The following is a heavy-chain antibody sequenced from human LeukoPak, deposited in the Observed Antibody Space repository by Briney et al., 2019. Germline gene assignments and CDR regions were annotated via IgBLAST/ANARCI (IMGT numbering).Heavy chain of an antibody. CDR3: ARGYGDNSGAFDI. CDR2: IYYSGRT. D-gene: IGHD4-23*01. V-gene: IGHV4-30-2*01. CDR1: GGSIMVAAYS. J-gene: IGHJ3*02. Sequence: SETQSLTCTVSGGSIMVAAYSWSWIRQPPGKGLEWIGYIYYSGRTYYNPSLKSRVTISLDRSKNQFSLKLSSVTAADTAVYFCARGYGDNSGAFDIWGQGTLVTVSS.